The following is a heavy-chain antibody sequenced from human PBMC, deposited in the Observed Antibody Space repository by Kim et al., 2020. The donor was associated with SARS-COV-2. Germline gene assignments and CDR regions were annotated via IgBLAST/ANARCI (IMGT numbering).Heavy chain of an antibody. CDR2: MNPNSGNT. CDR1: GYTFTSYN. Sequence: ASVKVSCKASGYTFTSYNINWVRQATGQGLEWMGWMNPNSGNTGYAQKFQFRLTMTRNTSISTAYMELNSLGSEDTAVYYCAYRRGCGYGIDYWGQGTLVSVSS. D-gene: IGHD2-21*01. CDR3: AYRRGCGYGIDY. V-gene: IGHV1-8*01. J-gene: IGHJ4*02.